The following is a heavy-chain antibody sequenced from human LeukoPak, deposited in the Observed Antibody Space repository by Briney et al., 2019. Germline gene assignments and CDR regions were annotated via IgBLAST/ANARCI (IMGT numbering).Heavy chain of an antibody. CDR2: IYYSGST. J-gene: IGHJ4*02. CDR1: GGSISSYY. D-gene: IGHD1-26*01. V-gene: IGHV4-59*01. Sequence: SETLSLTCTVSGGSISSYYWSWIRQPPGKGLEWIGYIYYSGSTNYNPSPKSRVTISVDTSKNQFSLKLSSVTAADTAVFYCARGDSGSYYVPLDYWGQGTLVTVSS. CDR3: ARGDSGSYYVPLDY.